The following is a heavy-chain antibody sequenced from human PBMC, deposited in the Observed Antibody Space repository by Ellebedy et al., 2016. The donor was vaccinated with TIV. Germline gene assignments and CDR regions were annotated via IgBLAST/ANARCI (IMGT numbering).Heavy chain of an antibody. D-gene: IGHD4-17*01. CDR2: INHSGNT. J-gene: IGHJ4*02. V-gene: IGHV4-34*01. CDR3: ARRPVSGDFETVFDH. Sequence: SETLSLTCAVYGGSFSGYYWSWIRQPPGKGLEWIGEINHSGNTNYNPSLKSRVTISVDASNNHFSLNLNFVTAADTAVYYCARRPVSGDFETVFDHWGPGILVTVSS. CDR1: GGSFSGYY.